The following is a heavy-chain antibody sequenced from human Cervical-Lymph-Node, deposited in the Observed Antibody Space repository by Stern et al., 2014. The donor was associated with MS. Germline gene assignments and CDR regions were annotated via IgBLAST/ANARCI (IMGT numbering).Heavy chain of an antibody. V-gene: IGHV3-21*01. CDR3: TRGKWHDECDS. J-gene: IGHJ4*02. D-gene: IGHD1-1*01. Sequence: EVQLVESGGGLVKPGGSLRLSCAAAGFTFGTYTMNWARQAPGKGLEWVSAVRRHSSDRFYVVSVNGGFTISRDNARNSLYLQMNSLRAEDTAVYYCTRGKWHDECDSWGQGTLVTVSS. CDR1: GFTFGTYT. CDR2: VRRHSSDR.